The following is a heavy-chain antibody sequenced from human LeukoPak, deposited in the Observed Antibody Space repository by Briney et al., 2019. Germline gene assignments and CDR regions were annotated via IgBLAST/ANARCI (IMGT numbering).Heavy chain of an antibody. J-gene: IGHJ4*02. D-gene: IGHD3-10*01. V-gene: IGHV3-7*01. CDR3: ARLSAMVRGPEDIFYFEY. CDR2: IRQDGSEK. Sequence: SGGSLRLSCEASGFSFSTYWMSWVRQAPGKGLEWVANIRQDGSEKYYVDSVKGRFTISRDIAKQSVFLQMNSLRVEDTAVYYRARLSAMVRGPEDIFYFEYWGLGTLVTVSS. CDR1: GFSFSTYW.